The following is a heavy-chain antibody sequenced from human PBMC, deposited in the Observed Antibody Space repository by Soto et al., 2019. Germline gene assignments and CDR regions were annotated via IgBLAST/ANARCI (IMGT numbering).Heavy chain of an antibody. D-gene: IGHD3-10*01. CDR1: GFTFSSYS. J-gene: IGHJ6*02. CDR3: ARDGTLLWFGELSYYYYGMDV. V-gene: IGHV3-21*01. CDR2: ISSSSSYI. Sequence: GGSLRLSCAASGFTFSSYSMNWVRQAPGKGLEWVSFISSSSSYIYYADSVKGRFTISRDNAKNSLYLQMNSLRAEDTAVYYCARDGTLLWFGELSYYYYGMDVWGQGTTVTVSS.